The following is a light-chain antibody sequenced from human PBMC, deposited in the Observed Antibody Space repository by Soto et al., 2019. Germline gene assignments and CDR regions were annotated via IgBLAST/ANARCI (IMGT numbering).Light chain of an antibody. CDR3: GAWDSSLNVYV. J-gene: IGLJ2*01. V-gene: IGLV1-51*01. CDR1: NSNIGTYY. CDR2: DNS. Sequence: QSVLTQPPSVSAAPGQKVTISCSGSNSNIGTYYVSWYHQLPGTAPKVVIYDNSRRPSGIPDRFSGSKSGTSATLAITGLQTGDEGDYSCGAWDSSLNVYVFGGGTKLTVL.